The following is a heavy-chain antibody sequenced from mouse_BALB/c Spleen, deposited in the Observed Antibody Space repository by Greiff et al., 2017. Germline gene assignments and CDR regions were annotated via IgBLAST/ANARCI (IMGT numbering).Heavy chain of an antibody. J-gene: IGHJ2*01. D-gene: IGHD6-2*01. CDR1: GYSITSDYA. CDR2: ISYSGST. CDR3: ARSLAYLDY. V-gene: IGHV3-2*02. Sequence: EVQLQESGPGLVKPSQSLSLTCTVTGYSITSDYAWNWIRQFPGNKLEWMGYISYSGSTSYNPSLKSRISITRDTSKNQFFLQLNSVTTEDTATYYCARSLAYLDYWGQGTTLTVSS.